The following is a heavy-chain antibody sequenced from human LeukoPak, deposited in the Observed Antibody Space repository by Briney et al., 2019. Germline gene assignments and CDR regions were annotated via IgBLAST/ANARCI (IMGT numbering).Heavy chain of an antibody. CDR3: ARLGARQMLEY. J-gene: IGHJ4*02. Sequence: GGSLRLSCAASGFTFSDYGMYWVRQAPGKGLEWVANIKQDGGQIYYLESVKGRFTVSRDNAKNSLYLQMNSLRAEDTAVYYCARLGARQMLEYWGQGTLVTVSS. CDR1: GFTFSDYG. V-gene: IGHV3-7*01. D-gene: IGHD4-17*01. CDR2: IKQDGGQI.